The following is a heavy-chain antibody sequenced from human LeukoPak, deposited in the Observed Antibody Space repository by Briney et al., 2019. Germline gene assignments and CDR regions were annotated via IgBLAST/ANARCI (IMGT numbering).Heavy chain of an antibody. CDR1: GGSFSGYY. Sequence: PSETLSLTCAVYGGSFSGYYWSWIRQPPGKGLEWIGEINHSGSTNYNPSLKSRVTISVDTSKNQFSLKLSSVTAADTAVYYCARGRGITIFGVVIVSRNYYYMDVWGKGTTVTVSS. V-gene: IGHV4-34*01. CDR3: ARGRGITIFGVVIVSRNYYYMDV. J-gene: IGHJ6*03. CDR2: INHSGST. D-gene: IGHD3-3*01.